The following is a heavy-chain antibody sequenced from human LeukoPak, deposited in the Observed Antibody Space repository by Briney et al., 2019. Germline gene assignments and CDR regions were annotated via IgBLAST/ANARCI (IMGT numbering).Heavy chain of an antibody. Sequence: PSETLSLTCTVSGGSTSNYYWSWIRQPAGKGLEWIGRINTSGSTNYNPSLKSRVTMSADTSKNQFSLQLSSVTATDTAVYYCARGRAVAEYWGQGILVTVSS. CDR1: GGSTSNYY. V-gene: IGHV4-4*07. CDR2: INTSGST. J-gene: IGHJ4*02. D-gene: IGHD6-19*01. CDR3: ARGRAVAEY.